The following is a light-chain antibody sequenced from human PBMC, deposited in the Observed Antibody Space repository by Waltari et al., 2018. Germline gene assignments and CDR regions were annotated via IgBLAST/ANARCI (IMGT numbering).Light chain of an antibody. CDR2: GAS. V-gene: IGKV3-15*01. CDR1: QSVSSN. CDR3: QQYNNWPQT. Sequence: EIVMTQSPATLSVSPGDRATISCRASQSVSSNLAWYQQKPGQAPRLLIYGASTRATGIPARFSGSGSGTEFTLTISSMQSEDFAVYYCQQYNNWPQTFGQGTKLEIK. J-gene: IGKJ2*01.